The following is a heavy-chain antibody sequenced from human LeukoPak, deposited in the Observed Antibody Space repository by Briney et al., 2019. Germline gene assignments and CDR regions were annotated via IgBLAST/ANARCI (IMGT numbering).Heavy chain of an antibody. Sequence: PGGSLRLSCAASGFTFSSYAMNWVRQAPGKGLEWVSVISGSGNTFYADSVKGRFTISRDNSKNTLYLQMNSLRAEDTAVYYCANSERSSWNYYFDYWGQGTLVTVSS. CDR2: ISGSGNT. CDR1: GFTFSSYA. J-gene: IGHJ4*02. CDR3: ANSERSSWNYYFDY. V-gene: IGHV3-23*01. D-gene: IGHD6-13*01.